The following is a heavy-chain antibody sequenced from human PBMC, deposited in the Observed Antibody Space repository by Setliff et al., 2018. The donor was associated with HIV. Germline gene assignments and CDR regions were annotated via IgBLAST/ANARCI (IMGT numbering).Heavy chain of an antibody. Sequence: LRLSCAASGFTFSSHGMYWVRQAPGKGLEWVAFIRYDGSNEYYVDSVKGRFTISRDNAKNSLFLQMNSLRVDDTAVYYCARAAGYTGGWGYGATYHYYMDVWGKGTTVTVSS. CDR1: GFTFSSHG. CDR2: IRYDGSNE. J-gene: IGHJ6*03. D-gene: IGHD6-19*01. CDR3: ARAAGYTGGWGYGATYHYYMDV. V-gene: IGHV3-30*02.